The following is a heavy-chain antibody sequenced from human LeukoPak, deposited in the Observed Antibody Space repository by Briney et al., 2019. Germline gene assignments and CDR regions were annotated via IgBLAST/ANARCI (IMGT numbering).Heavy chain of an antibody. D-gene: IGHD6-19*01. J-gene: IGHJ4*02. CDR2: IGSTGGGSVK. Sequence: GGSLRLSCVTSGFTFNSYDMNWARQAPGKGLEWVAYIGSTGGGSVKYYAGSVDGRFTISRDNAKDTLYLQLNSLRVDDTALYYCARDRAYSSGWYFDYWGLGTLVTVSS. CDR1: GFTFNSYD. V-gene: IGHV3-48*03. CDR3: ARDRAYSSGWYFDY.